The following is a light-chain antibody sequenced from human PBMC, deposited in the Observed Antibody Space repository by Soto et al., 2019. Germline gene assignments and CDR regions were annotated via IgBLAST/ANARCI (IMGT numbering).Light chain of an antibody. V-gene: IGKV1-5*03. J-gene: IGKJ1*01. CDR1: QSISSW. Sequence: DIQMTQSPSTLSASVGDRVTITCRASQSISSWLAWYQQKPGKAPKLLIYKASSLESGVPSRFSGSGSGTECTLTISGLQPDDFATYYCQQYNSYPWTFGQGTKVDIK. CDR3: QQYNSYPWT. CDR2: KAS.